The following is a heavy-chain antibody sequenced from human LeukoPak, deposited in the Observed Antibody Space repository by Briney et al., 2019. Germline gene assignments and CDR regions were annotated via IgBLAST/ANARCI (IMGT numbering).Heavy chain of an antibody. V-gene: IGHV3-74*01. Sequence: GGSLRLSCAASGFTFSKYWMLWVRQAPGKGLESVSRINTDGTVTTYADSVKGRFTVSRDKADNTMFLQMNSVRDEDTAVYYCATKQWLAPPPDSWGQGTPVTVSS. J-gene: IGHJ4*02. CDR1: GFTFSKYW. CDR2: INTDGTVT. CDR3: ATKQWLAPPPDS. D-gene: IGHD6-19*01.